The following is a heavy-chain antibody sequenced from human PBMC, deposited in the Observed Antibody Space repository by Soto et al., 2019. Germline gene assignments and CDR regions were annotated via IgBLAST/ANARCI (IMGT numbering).Heavy chain of an antibody. J-gene: IGHJ6*03. CDR3: AGRYCTNGVCYTNYYYYIDV. D-gene: IGHD2-8*01. V-gene: IGHV3-53*01. CDR2: ISSGGST. Sequence: GGSLRLSCAASGFTVSSNYMSWVRQAPGKGLEWVSVISSGGSTYYADSVQGRFTISRDNSKNTLYLQMNSLRAEDTAVYYCAGRYCTNGVCYTNYYYYIDVWGKGTTVTVSS. CDR1: GFTVSSNY.